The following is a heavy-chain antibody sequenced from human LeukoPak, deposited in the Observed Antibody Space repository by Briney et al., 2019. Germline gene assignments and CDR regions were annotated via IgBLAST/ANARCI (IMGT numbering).Heavy chain of an antibody. V-gene: IGHV3-30-3*01. CDR2: ISYDGSNK. Sequence: GGSLRLSCAASGFTFNSHAMHWVRQAPGKGLEWVASISYDGSNKYYADSVKGRFIISRDDSKNAPYLQMNSLRAEDTAVYFCAKVGDGYYFDYWGQGTLVTVSS. CDR1: GFTFNSHA. CDR3: AKVGDGYYFDY. J-gene: IGHJ4*02. D-gene: IGHD5-24*01.